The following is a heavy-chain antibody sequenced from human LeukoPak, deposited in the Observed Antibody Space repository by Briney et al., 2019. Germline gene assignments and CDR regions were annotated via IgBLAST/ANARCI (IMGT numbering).Heavy chain of an antibody. V-gene: IGHV3-11*01. CDR3: ARDTFRWLRFRGGDYFDY. CDR1: GFTFSDYY. J-gene: IGHJ4*02. Sequence: GGSLRLSCAASGFTFSDYYMSWIRQAPGKGLEWVSYISSSGSTIYYADSVKGRFTISRDNAKNSLYLQMNSLRAEDTAVYYCARDTFRWLRFRGGDYFDYWGQGTLVTVSS. CDR2: ISSSGSTI. D-gene: IGHD5-24*01.